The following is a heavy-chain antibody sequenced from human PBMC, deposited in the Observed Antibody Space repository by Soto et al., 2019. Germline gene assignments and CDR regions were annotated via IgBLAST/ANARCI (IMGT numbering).Heavy chain of an antibody. V-gene: IGHV1-18*01. J-gene: IGHJ4*02. CDR1: GYTFTSYG. CDR3: ARSGAYCTSITCLFDAF. CDR2: ISAYNGDT. D-gene: IGHD1-26*01. Sequence: QAQLVQSGAEVKKPGASVKVSCRASGYTFTSYGYAWVRQAPGQGLEWMGWISAYNGDTNYAQKLLARVTLTPDTSTTTVYMELRNLGSDDTAIYYCARSGAYCTSITCLFDAFWGLGTLVTVSS.